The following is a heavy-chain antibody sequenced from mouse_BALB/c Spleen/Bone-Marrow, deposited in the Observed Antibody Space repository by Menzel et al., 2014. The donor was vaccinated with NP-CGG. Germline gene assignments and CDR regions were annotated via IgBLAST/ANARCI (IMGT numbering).Heavy chain of an antibody. CDR2: IDPSDNYT. J-gene: IGHJ3*01. Sequence: QVQLQQPGAELVKPGASVKMSCKASGYTFTSYWMHWVKQRPGQGLEWIGAIDPSDNYTHYNQEFKGKATLTVDTSSXTAYMQLSILTSQDSAFYYCTNLGTYWGQWTLVTVSA. D-gene: IGHD2-14*01. CDR3: TNLGTY. CDR1: GYTFTSYW. V-gene: IGHV1S127*01.